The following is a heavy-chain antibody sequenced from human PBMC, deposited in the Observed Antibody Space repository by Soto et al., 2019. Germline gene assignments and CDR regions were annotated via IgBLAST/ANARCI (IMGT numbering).Heavy chain of an antibody. J-gene: IGHJ5*02. CDR3: ARPNMDIVVVPAATQGRPGWFGP. CDR2: IYYSGST. V-gene: IGHV4-39*01. D-gene: IGHD2-2*03. Sequence: SETLSLTCTVSGGSISSSSYYWGWIRQPPGKGLEWIGSIYYSGSTYYNPSLKSRVTISVDTSKNQFSLKLSSVTAADTAVYYCARPNMDIVVVPAATQGRPGWFGPWGQGTLVTVSS. CDR1: GGSISSSSYY.